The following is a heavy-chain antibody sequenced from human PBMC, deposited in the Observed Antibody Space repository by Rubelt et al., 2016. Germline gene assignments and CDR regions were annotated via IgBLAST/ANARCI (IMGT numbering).Heavy chain of an antibody. J-gene: IGHJ3*02. CDR3: ARDRRTDKVSYDAFDI. D-gene: IGHD5-18*01. Sequence: QVQLQQWGAGLLKPSETLSLTCAVYGASFSGYYWSWIRQPPGKGLEWIGEINHSGSTNHNSSLKSRVTISVDTSKNQFSLKLTSVTAADTAIYYCARDRRTDKVSYDAFDIWGQGTMVTVSS. CDR2: INHSGST. V-gene: IGHV4-34*01. CDR1: GASFSGYY.